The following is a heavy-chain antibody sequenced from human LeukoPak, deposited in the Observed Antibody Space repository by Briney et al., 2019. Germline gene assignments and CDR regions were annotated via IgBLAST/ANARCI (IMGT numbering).Heavy chain of an antibody. CDR3: AREDGEYDAFDI. CDR1: GYTFTGYY. CDR2: INPNSGGT. Sequence: ASVKVSCKASGYTFTGYYMHWVRQAPGQGLEWMGWINPNSGGTNYAQKFQGRVTMTRDTSISTAYMEPSRLRSDDTAVYYCAREDGEYDAFDIWGQGTMVTVSS. D-gene: IGHD2/OR15-2a*01. V-gene: IGHV1-2*02. J-gene: IGHJ3*02.